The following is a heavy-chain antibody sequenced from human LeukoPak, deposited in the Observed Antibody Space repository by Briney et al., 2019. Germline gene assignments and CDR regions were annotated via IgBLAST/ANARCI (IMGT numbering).Heavy chain of an antibody. D-gene: IGHD2-21*01. V-gene: IGHV4-59*08. J-gene: IGHJ4*02. CDR1: GGSISSYY. CDR3: ARQGTPGGYWGRRAFDY. Sequence: SETLSLTCTVSGGSISSYYWSWIRQPPGKGLEWIGYIYYSGSTNYNPSLKSRVTISVDTSKNQFSLKLSSVTAADTAVYYCARQGTPGGYWGRRAFDYWGQGTLVTVSS. CDR2: IYYSGST.